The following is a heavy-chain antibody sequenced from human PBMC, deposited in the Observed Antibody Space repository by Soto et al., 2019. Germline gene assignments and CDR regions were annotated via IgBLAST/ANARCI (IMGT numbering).Heavy chain of an antibody. CDR2: ISSSSSYI. CDR3: ARGGAELEQPVGY. CDR1: GFTFSSYS. J-gene: IGHJ4*02. V-gene: IGHV3-21*01. D-gene: IGHD1-1*01. Sequence: GGSLRLSCAASGFTFSSYSMNWVRQAPGKGLEWVSSISSSSSYIYYADSVKGRFTISRDNAKNSLYLQMNSLRAEDTAVYYCARGGAELEQPVGYWGQGTLVTVSS.